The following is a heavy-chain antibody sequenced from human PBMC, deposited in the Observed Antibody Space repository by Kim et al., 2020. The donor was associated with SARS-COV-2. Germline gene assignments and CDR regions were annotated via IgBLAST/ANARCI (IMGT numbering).Heavy chain of an antibody. CDR2: INHSGST. CDR1: GGSFSGYY. V-gene: IGHV4-34*01. D-gene: IGHD3-22*01. J-gene: IGHJ4*02. Sequence: SETLSLTCAVYGGSFSGYYWSWIRQPPGKGLEWIGEINHSGSTNYNPSLKSRVTISVDTSKNQSSLKLSSVTAADTAVYYCASQYYYDSSGYSETAPDYWGQGTLVTVSS. CDR3: ASQYYYDSSGYSETAPDY.